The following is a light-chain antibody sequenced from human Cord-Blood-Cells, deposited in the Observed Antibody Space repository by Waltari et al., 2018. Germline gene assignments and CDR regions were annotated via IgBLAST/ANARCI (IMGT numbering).Light chain of an antibody. CDR2: KDR. CDR3: QSADSSGTSRV. J-gene: IGLJ3*02. Sequence: SYELTQPPSVSVSPGQTARITCSGDALPKQYAHWYQQKPGQAPALVIYKDRERPSGIPERFSGSSSGTTVTLTISGVQAEDEDDYYCQSADSSGTSRVFGGGTKLTVL. V-gene: IGLV3-25*02. CDR1: ALPKQY.